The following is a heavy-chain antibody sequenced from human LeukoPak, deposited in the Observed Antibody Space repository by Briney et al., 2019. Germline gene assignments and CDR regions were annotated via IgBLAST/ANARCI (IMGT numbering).Heavy chain of an antibody. V-gene: IGHV3-23*01. J-gene: IGHJ4*02. D-gene: IGHD3-22*01. CDR1: GFTFSDYA. CDR2: ISGSGVA. CDR3: AKDVHYPDNSGYYYEDS. Sequence: GGSLRLSCAASGFTFSDYAMSWVRQAPGKGLEWVSLISGSGVAYDADSVKGRFTVSRDNSKNTLYLQMNSLRAEDTAVYYCAKDVHYPDNSGYYYEDSWGQGTLVTVSS.